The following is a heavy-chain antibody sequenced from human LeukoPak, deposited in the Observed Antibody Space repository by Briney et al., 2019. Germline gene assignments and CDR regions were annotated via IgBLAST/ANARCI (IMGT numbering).Heavy chain of an antibody. V-gene: IGHV3-64*01. CDR1: GFTFSSYA. Sequence: GGSLRLSCAASGFTFSSYAMHWVRQAPGKGLEYVSAISSNGGSTYYANSVKGRFTISRDNSKNTLYLQMGSLRAEDMAVYYGARDSRPAMATYYFDYWGQGTLVTVSS. CDR2: ISSNGGST. D-gene: IGHD5-18*01. CDR3: ARDSRPAMATYYFDY. J-gene: IGHJ4*02.